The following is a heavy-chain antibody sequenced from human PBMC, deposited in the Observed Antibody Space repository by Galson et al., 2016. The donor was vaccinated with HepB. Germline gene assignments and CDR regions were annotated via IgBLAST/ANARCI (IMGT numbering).Heavy chain of an antibody. Sequence: SLRLSCAVSGFTFSNAWMSWVRQAPGKGLEWVGRIKSNPDGGTTDYAAPVKGRFIISSVDSKNTLHLQMNSLKTEDTAVYYCTKTARLRGVPMDYWGQGTLVTVSS. CDR1: GFTFSNAW. J-gene: IGHJ4*02. CDR2: IKSNPDGGTT. V-gene: IGHV3-15*01. CDR3: TKTARLRGVPMDY. D-gene: IGHD3-10*01.